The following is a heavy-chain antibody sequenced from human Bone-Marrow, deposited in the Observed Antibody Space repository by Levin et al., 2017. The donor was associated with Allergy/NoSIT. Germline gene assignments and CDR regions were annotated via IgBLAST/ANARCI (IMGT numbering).Heavy chain of an antibody. CDR1: GFAVSSSY. Sequence: GGSLRLSCAASGFAVSSSYVSWVRQAPGKGLEWVSIVYNNGSTYYTHSVKGRFTISRDNSKNTLYLQMNSLRAEDTAFYYCAGNYGNSGYFYYDYWGQGTLVTVSS. CDR3: AGNYGNSGYFYYDY. CDR2: VYNNGST. V-gene: IGHV3-53*01. J-gene: IGHJ4*02. D-gene: IGHD3-22*01.